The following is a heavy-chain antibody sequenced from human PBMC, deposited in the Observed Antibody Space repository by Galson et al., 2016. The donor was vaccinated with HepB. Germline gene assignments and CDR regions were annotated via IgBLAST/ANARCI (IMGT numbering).Heavy chain of an antibody. CDR1: GYTFTSSW. V-gene: IGHV5-51*01. CDR2: IFPRDSDT. Sequence: QSGAEVKRPGESLTISRKGPGYTFTSSWIGWVRQMPGKGLEWVGVIFPRDSDTRYSPSFQGQVTLSVDKSITTAFLWWRSVKASDTAIYYCARRNYCGGDLCFADHSGQWTLVTLAS. CDR3: ARRNYCGGDLCFADH. D-gene: IGHD2-21*02. J-gene: IGHJ4*02.